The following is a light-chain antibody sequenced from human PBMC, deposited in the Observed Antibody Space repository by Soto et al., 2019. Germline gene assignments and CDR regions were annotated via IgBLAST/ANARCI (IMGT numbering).Light chain of an antibody. Sequence: EIVLTQSPGTLSLSPGERATLSCSASQSVSSSYLAWYQQKPGQAPRLLIYGASSRATGIPDRFSGSGSGTDFPLTISRLEPEDFAVYYCQRYGSSPEYTFGQGTKLEIK. J-gene: IGKJ2*01. CDR2: GAS. CDR1: QSVSSSY. CDR3: QRYGSSPEYT. V-gene: IGKV3-20*01.